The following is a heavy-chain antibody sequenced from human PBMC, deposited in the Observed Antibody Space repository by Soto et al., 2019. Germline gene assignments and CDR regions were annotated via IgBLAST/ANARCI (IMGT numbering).Heavy chain of an antibody. CDR1: GDTFAGHS. Sequence: QVQLVQSGAEVKKPGSSVRVSCKASGDTFAGHSINWVRQAPAQGLEWLGVITPILGRTDYAPKFQGRVTITADDSATTAFLDLRSLKSDDTAVYYCARLRLEPEGANLPLMFSLDVWGQGTTVSVSS. J-gene: IGHJ6*02. CDR2: ITPILGRT. V-gene: IGHV1-69*01. D-gene: IGHD1-26*01. CDR3: ARLRLEPEGANLPLMFSLDV.